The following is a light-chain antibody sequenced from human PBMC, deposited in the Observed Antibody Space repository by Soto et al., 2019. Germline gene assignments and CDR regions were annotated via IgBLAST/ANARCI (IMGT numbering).Light chain of an antibody. J-gene: IGLJ3*02. CDR2: AVS. CDR3: CSYAGRYTWV. CDR1: SSDVSGVNY. V-gene: IGLV2-11*01. Sequence: QSVLTQPPSVSWSPGQSVTISGTGTSSDVSGVNYVSWYQRLPGKAPKLLIYAVSERPSGVSDRFSGSKSGNTASLTISGLQVEAEADYSCCSYAGRYTWVFAGGTKPTV.